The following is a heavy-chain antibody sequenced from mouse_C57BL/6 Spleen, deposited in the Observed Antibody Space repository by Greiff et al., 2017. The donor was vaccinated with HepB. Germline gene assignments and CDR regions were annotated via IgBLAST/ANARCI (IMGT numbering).Heavy chain of an antibody. CDR1: GFTFSSYG. V-gene: IGHV5-6*01. Sequence: EVKLVESGGDLVKPGGSLKLSCAASGFTFSSYGMSWVRQTPDKRLEWVATISSGGSYTYYPDSVKGRFTISRDNAKNTLYLQMSSLKSEDTAMYYCARSITTVVATRYFDYWGQGTTLTVSS. J-gene: IGHJ2*01. CDR3: ARSITTVVATRYFDY. D-gene: IGHD1-1*01. CDR2: ISSGGSYT.